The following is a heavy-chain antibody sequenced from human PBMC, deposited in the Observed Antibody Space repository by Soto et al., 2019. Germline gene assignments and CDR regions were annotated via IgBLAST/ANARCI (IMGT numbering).Heavy chain of an antibody. D-gene: IGHD1-26*01. V-gene: IGHV4-34*01. CDR2: VNHSGEA. CDR1: GGSFRNYY. Sequence: SETLSLTCGVFGGSFRNYYWIWVRQPPGKGLEWIGEVNHSGEATYNPSLQSRVTVSLDTTNNHFSLKMTSVTAEDTAIYFCAREESFPRSWFDSWGQGTQVTVSS. CDR3: AREESFPRSWFDS. J-gene: IGHJ5*01.